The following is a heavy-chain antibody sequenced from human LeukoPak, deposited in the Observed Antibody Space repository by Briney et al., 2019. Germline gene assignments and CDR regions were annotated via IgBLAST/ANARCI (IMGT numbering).Heavy chain of an antibody. Sequence: GGSLRLSCAASRFTFSNYWISWSRRAPGKGWGWLAKIKQEGSEKYYVDSVKGRFTISRDNAKNSMYLQMNSLRAEDTAVYYCARDGATFSGYDWYYYMDVWGKGTTVTVSS. J-gene: IGHJ6*03. D-gene: IGHD5-12*01. V-gene: IGHV3-7*01. CDR3: ARDGATFSGYDWYYYMDV. CDR2: IKQEGSEK. CDR1: RFTFSNYW.